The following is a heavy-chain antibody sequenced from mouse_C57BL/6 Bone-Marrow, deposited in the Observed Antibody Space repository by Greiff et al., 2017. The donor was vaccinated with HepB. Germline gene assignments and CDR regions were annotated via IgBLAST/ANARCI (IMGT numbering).Heavy chain of an antibody. CDR2: ISSGSSTI. CDR3: AINWGGDYYAMDY. CDR1: GFTFSDYG. V-gene: IGHV5-17*01. J-gene: IGHJ4*01. D-gene: IGHD4-1*01. Sequence: EVKVVESGGGLVKPGGSLKLSCAASGFTFSDYGMHWVRQAPEKGLEWVAYISSGSSTIYYADTVKGRFTISRDNAKNTLFLQMTSLRSEDTAMSYGAINWGGDYYAMDYWGQGTSVTVSS.